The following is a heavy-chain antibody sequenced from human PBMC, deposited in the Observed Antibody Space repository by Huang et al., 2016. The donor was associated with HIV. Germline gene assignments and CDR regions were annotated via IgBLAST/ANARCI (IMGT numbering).Heavy chain of an antibody. CDR3: ASQHIGAAATWF. V-gene: IGHV4-39*01. Sequence: QLQLQESGPGQVKPSETLSLTCTVSGDFISSTNYYWGWLRQSPGKGMEWVGSVYQSGGTNDNPSLKGRVTLSVDTSRNQFSLRLNSVTAADTAVYYCASQHIGAAATWFWGRGTQVAVSS. CDR1: GDFISSTNYY. D-gene: IGHD6-13*01. J-gene: IGHJ4*02. CDR2: VYQSGGT.